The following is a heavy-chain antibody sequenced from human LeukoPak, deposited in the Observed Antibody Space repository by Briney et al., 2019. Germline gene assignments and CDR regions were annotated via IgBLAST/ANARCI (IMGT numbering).Heavy chain of an antibody. CDR2: IYYSVST. Sequence: PSETLSLTCTVSGGSISSSPYYWGWIRRPPGKGLEWIGSIYYSVSTYYNPSLKSRATVSVNTSKNQCSLKLSSVTAADTAVYYCVRGSTLRHYQYWGQGTLVTVSS. CDR3: VRGSTLRHYQY. CDR1: GGSISSSPYY. J-gene: IGHJ4*02. V-gene: IGHV4-39*01. D-gene: IGHD3-16*01.